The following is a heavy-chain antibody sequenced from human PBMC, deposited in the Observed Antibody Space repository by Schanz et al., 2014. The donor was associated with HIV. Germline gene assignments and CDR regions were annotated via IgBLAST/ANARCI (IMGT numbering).Heavy chain of an antibody. Sequence: QVLLQESGPRLMKPSETVSLSCTVSSGSIRTHHWNWIRQSAGKGLEWIGRVSGNANTDYNPSLKSRVTMSIDTSSSLFSLTLKSGTAADTAVYFCAKSGQLVTKEYWFDSWGQGTLVIVSS. V-gene: IGHV4-4*07. J-gene: IGHJ5*01. CDR2: VSGNANT. D-gene: IGHD6-6*01. CDR1: SGSIRTHH. CDR3: AKSGQLVTKEYWFDS.